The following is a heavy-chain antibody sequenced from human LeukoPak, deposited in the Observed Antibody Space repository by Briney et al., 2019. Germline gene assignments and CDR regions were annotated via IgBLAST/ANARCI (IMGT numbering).Heavy chain of an antibody. CDR1: GGSISSSS. D-gene: IGHD3-22*01. CDR3: ARWLFKGYFDI. J-gene: IGHJ3*02. V-gene: IGHV4-4*09. CDR2: VDRSGNT. Sequence: SETLSLTCSVSGGSISSSSWHWIRQPPEKGLEWIGYVDRSGNTIYNPSLQGRVTISVDTSKNQFSLALHSVTAADTAVYYCARWLFKGYFDIWGQGTMVTVSS.